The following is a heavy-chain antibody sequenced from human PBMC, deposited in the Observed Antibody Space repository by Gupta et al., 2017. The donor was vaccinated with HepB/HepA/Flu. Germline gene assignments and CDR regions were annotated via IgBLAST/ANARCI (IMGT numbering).Heavy chain of an antibody. Sequence: VTLKESGPVLVRPTETLTLTCTVSAFSLNSSRMGVSWIRQPPGKALEWLAHIFSNDQKSYKMSLESRLTISQDTSRSQVVLTMRNMDTLDTATYDCERSGLVVAGIDLWGQLGLVAVSS. V-gene: IGHV2-26*01. CDR2: IFSNDQK. J-gene: IGHJ5*02. D-gene: IGHD2-2*01. CDR3: ERSGLVVAGIDL. CDR1: AFSLNSSRMG.